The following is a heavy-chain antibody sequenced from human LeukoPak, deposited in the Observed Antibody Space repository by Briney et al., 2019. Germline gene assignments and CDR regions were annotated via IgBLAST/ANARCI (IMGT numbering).Heavy chain of an antibody. CDR3: AKVSYDYVWGSYRYRWFDP. D-gene: IGHD3-16*02. CDR1: GFTFSSYA. CDR2: ISYDGSNK. Sequence: GGSLRLSCAASGFTFSSYAMHWVRQAPGKGLEWVAVISYDGSNKYYADSVKGRFTISRDNSKNTLYLQMNSLRAEDTAVYYCAKVSYDYVWGSYRYRWFDPWGQGTLVTVSS. J-gene: IGHJ5*02. V-gene: IGHV3-30*04.